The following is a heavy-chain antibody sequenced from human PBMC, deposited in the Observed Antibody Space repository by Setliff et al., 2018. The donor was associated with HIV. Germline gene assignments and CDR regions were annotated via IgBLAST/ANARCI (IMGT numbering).Heavy chain of an antibody. V-gene: IGHV3-21*01. CDR3: ARDRYSGSSTDY. CDR1: GFTFSTYS. Sequence: GGSLRLSCEVSGFTFSTYSMNWVRQAPGKGLEWVSSISSGTRYIHYADSVRGRFTISRDNVKNSLYLQMNSLRAEDTAVYYCARDRYSGSSTDYWGQGTLVTVSS. J-gene: IGHJ4*02. D-gene: IGHD1-26*01. CDR2: ISSGTRYI.